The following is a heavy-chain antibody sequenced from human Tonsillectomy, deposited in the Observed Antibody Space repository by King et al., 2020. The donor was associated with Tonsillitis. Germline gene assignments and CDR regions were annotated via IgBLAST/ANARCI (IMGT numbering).Heavy chain of an antibody. CDR2: MDPSSGDA. V-gene: IGHV1-8*02. CDR3: ARGVDF. Sequence: HLVESGAEVKKPGASVKVSCKASGYTFTNYDINWVRQGTGQGLEWMGWMDPSSGDADYSQKFQGRVAMTRNTSISTAFMELRSLRSEDTAVYYCARGVDFWGQGTLVTVSS. CDR1: GYTFTNYD. J-gene: IGHJ4*02.